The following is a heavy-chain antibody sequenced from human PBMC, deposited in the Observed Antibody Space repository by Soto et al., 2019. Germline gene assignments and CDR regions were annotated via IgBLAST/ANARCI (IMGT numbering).Heavy chain of an antibody. V-gene: IGHV1-18*01. Sequence: QVLLVQSGAEVKEPGASVKVCCEASGYSFTSYGFNWVRQAPGQGLEWMGWISSDNGNTHYAQNVQGRVTMTRDTSTRTAYMELRSLTSDDTAVYYCARGTGTLSYWGQGTLVTVSS. J-gene: IGHJ4*02. CDR1: GYSFTSYG. CDR3: ARGTGTLSY. D-gene: IGHD1-1*01. CDR2: ISSDNGNT.